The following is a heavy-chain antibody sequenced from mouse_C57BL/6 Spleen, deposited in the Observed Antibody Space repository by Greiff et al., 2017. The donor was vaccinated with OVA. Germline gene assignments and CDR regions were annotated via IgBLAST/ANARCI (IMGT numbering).Heavy chain of an antibody. J-gene: IGHJ3*01. CDR1: GYSITSGYY. V-gene: IGHV3-6*01. D-gene: IGHD3-2*02. CDR2: ISYDGSN. CDR3: ARDTSSGYVGFAY. Sequence: EVQLQQSGPGLVKPSQSLSLTCSVTGYSITSGYYWNWIRQFPGNKLEWMGYISYDGSNNYNPSLKNRISITRDTSKNQFFLKLNSVTTEDTATYYCARDTSSGYVGFAYWGQGTLVTVSA.